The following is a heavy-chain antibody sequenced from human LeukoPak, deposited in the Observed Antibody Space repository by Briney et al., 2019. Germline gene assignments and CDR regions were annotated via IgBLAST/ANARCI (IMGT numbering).Heavy chain of an antibody. D-gene: IGHD1-26*01. V-gene: IGHV4-59*01. J-gene: IGHJ4*02. CDR3: ARDRELHY. CDR1: GGSISIYY. Sequence: SETLSLTCTVSGGSISIYYWSWIRQPPGKGLEWIGYVYNSENTNYNPSLKSRATISADTSKNQFSLKLNSVTAADTAVYYCARDRELHYWGQGILVTVSS. CDR2: VYNSENT.